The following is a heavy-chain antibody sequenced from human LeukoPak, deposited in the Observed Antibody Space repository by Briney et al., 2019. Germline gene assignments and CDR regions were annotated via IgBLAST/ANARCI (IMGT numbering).Heavy chain of an antibody. V-gene: IGHV4-34*01. CDR3: ATGGGYYYDSSGDDY. D-gene: IGHD3-22*01. J-gene: IGHJ4*02. Sequence: SETLSLTCAVYGGSFSGYYWSWIRQPPGKGLEWIGEINHSGSTNYNPSLKSRVTISVDTSKNQFSLKLSSVTAADTAVYYCATGGGYYYDSSGDDYWGQGTLVTVSS. CDR1: GGSFSGYY. CDR2: INHSGST.